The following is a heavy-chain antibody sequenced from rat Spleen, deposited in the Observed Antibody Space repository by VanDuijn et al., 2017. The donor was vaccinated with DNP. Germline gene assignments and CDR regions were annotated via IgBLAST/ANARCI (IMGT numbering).Heavy chain of an antibody. V-gene: IGHV5-25*01. CDR3: ATGVGGPDY. Sequence: EVQLVESGGGLVQPGRSLKLSCAASGFTFSDYTMAWVRQAPTKGLEWVASITAGGGNTYDRDAVKGRFTLSRDNAKSNFYLQMDSLRSEDTATYYCATGVGGPDYWGQGVLVTVSS. CDR1: GFTFSDYT. CDR2: ITAGGGNT. J-gene: IGHJ2*01.